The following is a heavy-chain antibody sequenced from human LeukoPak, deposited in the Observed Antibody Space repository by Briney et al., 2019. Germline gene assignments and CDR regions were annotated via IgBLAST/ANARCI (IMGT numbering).Heavy chain of an antibody. Sequence: GASVKVSCKASGYTFTSYYMHWVRPAPGQGLEWMGIINPSGGSTSHAQKFQGRVTMTRDMSTSTVYMELSSLRSEDTAVYYCARDRGYSYGDYYMDVWGKGTTVTVSS. CDR1: GYTFTSYY. J-gene: IGHJ6*03. V-gene: IGHV1-46*01. CDR2: INPSGGST. D-gene: IGHD5-18*01. CDR3: ARDRGYSYGDYYMDV.